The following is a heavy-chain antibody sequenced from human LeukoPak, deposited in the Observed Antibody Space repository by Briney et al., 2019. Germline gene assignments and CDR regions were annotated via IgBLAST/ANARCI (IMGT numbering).Heavy chain of an antibody. CDR3: AGNLARTGDFDY. Sequence: ASVKVSCKASGYSFISYDINWVRQATGQGLEWLGWMNPNSGSTGYAQNFQGRVSMTRDTSISTAYMELSNLGSEDTAVYYCAGNLARTGDFDYWGQGTLDTVSS. CDR2: MNPNSGST. J-gene: IGHJ4*02. CDR1: GYSFISYD. D-gene: IGHD5-12*01. V-gene: IGHV1-8*01.